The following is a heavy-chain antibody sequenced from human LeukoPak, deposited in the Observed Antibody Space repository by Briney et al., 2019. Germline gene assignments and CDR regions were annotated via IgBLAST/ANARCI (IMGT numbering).Heavy chain of an antibody. CDR3: ARVKGGYGAFDP. D-gene: IGHD5-18*01. V-gene: IGHV3-48*03. CDR2: ISSSGCTI. Sequence: GGSLRLSCAASGFTFSSYEMNWVRPAPGKGLEWVSYISSSGCTIYYADSVKGRFTISRDNAKNSLYLQMNSLRAEDTAVYYCARVKGGYGAFDPWGQGTLVTVSS. CDR1: GFTFSSYE. J-gene: IGHJ5*02.